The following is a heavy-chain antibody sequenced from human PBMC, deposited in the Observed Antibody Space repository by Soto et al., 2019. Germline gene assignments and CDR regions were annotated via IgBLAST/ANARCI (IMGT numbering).Heavy chain of an antibody. V-gene: IGHV5-51*01. CDR3: ARHSGYSSSSPRFHYYYYGMDV. J-gene: IGHJ6*02. D-gene: IGHD6-6*01. CDR1: GYSFNSYW. CDR2: IYPGDSDT. Sequence: PGESLKISCEGSGYSFNSYWIAWVRQMPGKGLEWMGIIYPGDSDTRYSPSFQGQVTISADKSISTAYLQWRSLKASDTAMYYCARHSGYSSSSPRFHYYYYGMDVWGPGTKVTV.